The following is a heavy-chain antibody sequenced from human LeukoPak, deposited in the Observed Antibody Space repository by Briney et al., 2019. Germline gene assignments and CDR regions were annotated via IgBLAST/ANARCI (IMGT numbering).Heavy chain of an antibody. J-gene: IGHJ3*02. V-gene: IGHV1-24*01. CDR3: ATGGYRIPSYAFDI. CDR2: FDPEDGET. Sequence: ASVKVSCKVSGHTLTELSMHWVRQAPGKGLEWMGGFDPEDGETIYAQKFQGRVTMTEDTSTDTAYMELSSLRSEDTAVYYCATGGYRIPSYAFDIWGQGTMVTVSS. D-gene: IGHD5-18*01. CDR1: GHTLTELS.